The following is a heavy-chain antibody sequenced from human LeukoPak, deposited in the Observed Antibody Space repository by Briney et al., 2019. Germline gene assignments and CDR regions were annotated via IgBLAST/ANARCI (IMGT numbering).Heavy chain of an antibody. D-gene: IGHD6-6*01. CDR2: INTDGSST. CDR1: GFTFSNHW. CDR3: ASLRNQYSSSSCFDY. J-gene: IGHJ4*02. Sequence: GGSLRLSCAASGFTFSNHWMNWVRQAPGKGLVWVSRINTDGSSTTYADSVKGRFTISRDNAKNSLYLQMNSLRAEDTAVYYCASLRNQYSSSSCFDYWGQGTLVTVSS. V-gene: IGHV3-74*01.